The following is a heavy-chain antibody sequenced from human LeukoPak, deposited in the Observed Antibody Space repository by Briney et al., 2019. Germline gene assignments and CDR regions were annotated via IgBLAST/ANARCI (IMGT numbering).Heavy chain of an antibody. CDR3: ARGPDVAAAGFFDL. D-gene: IGHD6-13*01. CDR1: GGSISSSSYY. V-gene: IGHV4-39*07. Sequence: SETLSLTCTVSGGSISSSSYYWGWIRQPPGKGLEWIGSIYYSGSTYYNPSLKSRVTTISIDTSENHFSLKLSSVNAADTAVYYCARGPDVAAAGFFDLWGRGTLVTVSS. J-gene: IGHJ2*01. CDR2: IYYSGST.